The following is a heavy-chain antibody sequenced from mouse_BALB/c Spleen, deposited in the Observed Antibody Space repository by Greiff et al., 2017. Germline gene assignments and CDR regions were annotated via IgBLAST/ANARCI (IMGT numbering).Heavy chain of an antibody. Sequence: LQQPGAELVKPGASVKMSCKASGYTFTSYNMHWVKQTPGQGLEWIGAIYPGNGDTSYNQKFKGKATLTADKSSSTAYMQLSSLTSEDSAVYDCARRELGQGFADWGQGTLGTVSA. V-gene: IGHV1-12*01. J-gene: IGHJ3*01. CDR3: ARRELGQGFAD. CDR1: GYTFTSYN. D-gene: IGHD4-1*01. CDR2: IYPGNGDT.